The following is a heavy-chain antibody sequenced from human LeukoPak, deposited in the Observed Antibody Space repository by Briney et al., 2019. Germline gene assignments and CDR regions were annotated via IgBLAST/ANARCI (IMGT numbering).Heavy chain of an antibody. CDR1: GFSFDDYA. Sequence: GGSLRLSCAASGFSFDDYAMHWVRQAPGKGLEWVSGISWNSGSIGYADSVKGRFTISRDNAKNSLYLQMNSLRAEDTALYYCAKDGGASGYSYAFDYWGQGTLVTVSS. CDR2: ISWNSGSI. D-gene: IGHD5-18*01. J-gene: IGHJ4*02. CDR3: AKDGGASGYSYAFDY. V-gene: IGHV3-9*01.